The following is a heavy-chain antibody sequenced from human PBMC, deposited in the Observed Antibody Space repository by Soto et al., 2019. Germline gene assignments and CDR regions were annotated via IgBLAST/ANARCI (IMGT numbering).Heavy chain of an antibody. CDR1: ASDFANYW. CDR2: IRQDGNEY. Sequence: VGSLRLSCEASASDFANYWRIWVRQAPGKGLEWVASIRQDGNEYYYVASVRGRFTVSRDNSKRSVFLQMDSLRVEDTALYYCASDPLAGKDTWFDPWGQGTLVTVSS. J-gene: IGHJ5*02. CDR3: ASDPLAGKDTWFDP. V-gene: IGHV3-7*01.